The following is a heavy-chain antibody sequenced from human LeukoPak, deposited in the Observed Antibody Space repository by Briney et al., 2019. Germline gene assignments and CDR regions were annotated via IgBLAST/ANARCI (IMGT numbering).Heavy chain of an antibody. Sequence: GRSLRLSCAASGFTFSSYGMHWVRQAPGKGLEWVAVIWYDGSNKYYADSVKGRFTISRDNSKNTLYLQMNSLRAEDTAVYYCARDPGLELHYYYYMDVWGKGTTVTVSS. CDR3: ARDPGLELHYYYYMDV. CDR2: IWYDGSNK. CDR1: GFTFSSYG. J-gene: IGHJ6*03. D-gene: IGHD1-7*01. V-gene: IGHV3-33*01.